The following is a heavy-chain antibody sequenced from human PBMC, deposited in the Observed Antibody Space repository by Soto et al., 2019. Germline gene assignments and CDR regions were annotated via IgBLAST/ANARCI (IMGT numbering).Heavy chain of an antibody. D-gene: IGHD1-26*01. Sequence: ASVKVSCKASGYTLTSYYMHWVRQAPGQGLEWMGIINPSSGSTTYAQMFQGRVTMTRDTSTSTVYMELSSLRSEDTAVYYCARAMRYSNSWFPNWGQGTLVTV. V-gene: IGHV1-46*01. CDR1: GYTLTSYY. CDR2: INPSSGST. CDR3: ARAMRYSNSWFPN. J-gene: IGHJ5*02.